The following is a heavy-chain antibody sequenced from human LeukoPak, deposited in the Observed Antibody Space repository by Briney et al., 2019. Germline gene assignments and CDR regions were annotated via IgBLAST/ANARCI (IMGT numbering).Heavy chain of an antibody. CDR2: IYYSGST. D-gene: IGHD3-10*01. CDR3: GRTMVRGRRIYYFDY. Sequence: PSETLSLTCTASGGSISSYYWSWIRQPPGKGLEWIGYIYYSGSTNYNPSLKSRVTISVDTSKNQFSLKLSSVTAADTAVYYCGRTMVRGRRIYYFDYWGQGTLVTVSS. CDR1: GGSISSYY. V-gene: IGHV4-59*01. J-gene: IGHJ4*02.